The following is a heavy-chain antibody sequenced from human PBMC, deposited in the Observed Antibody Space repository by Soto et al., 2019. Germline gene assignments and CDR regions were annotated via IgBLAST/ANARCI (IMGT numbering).Heavy chain of an antibody. V-gene: IGHV4-39*07. CDR2: VYSGGAT. Sequence: QVQLQESGPRLVKPSETLSLTCTVSGASMTTAADYWPWIRQPPGKGLEWIGSVYSGGATYYNPSLKSRVTMSVDTSKNQFSLKLSSVTAADTAVYYCARIVGATTDAFDIWGQGTMVTVSS. CDR1: GASMTTAADY. J-gene: IGHJ3*02. CDR3: ARIVGATTDAFDI. D-gene: IGHD1-26*01.